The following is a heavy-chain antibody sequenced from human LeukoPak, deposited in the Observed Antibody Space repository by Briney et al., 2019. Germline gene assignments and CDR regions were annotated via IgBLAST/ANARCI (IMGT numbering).Heavy chain of an antibody. Sequence: ASVKVSCKASGYTFTSYGISWVRQAPGQGLEWMGWISAYNGNTNYAQKLQGRVTMTTDTSTSTAYMELRSLRSEDTAVYYCARVLRWLQLSFSAFDIWGQGTMVTVSS. J-gene: IGHJ3*02. V-gene: IGHV1-18*01. CDR1: GYTFTSYG. CDR3: ARVLRWLQLSFSAFDI. CDR2: ISAYNGNT. D-gene: IGHD5-24*01.